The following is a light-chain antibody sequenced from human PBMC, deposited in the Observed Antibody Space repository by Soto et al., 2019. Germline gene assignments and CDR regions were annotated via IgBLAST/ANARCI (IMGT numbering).Light chain of an antibody. CDR1: QDISNY. J-gene: IGKJ3*01. CDR2: DAS. Sequence: DIQMTQSPSSLSASVGDRVTITCQASQDISNYLNWYQQKPGKAPKLLIYDASNLETGVPSRFSGSGSGTDFTFTISSLQPEDIATYYCQQYDNLRPTFGPGTKVDI. V-gene: IGKV1-33*01. CDR3: QQYDNLRPT.